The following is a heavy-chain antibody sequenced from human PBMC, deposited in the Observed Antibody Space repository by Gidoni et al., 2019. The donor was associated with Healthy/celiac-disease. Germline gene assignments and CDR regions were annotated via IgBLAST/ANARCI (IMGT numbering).Heavy chain of an antibody. J-gene: IGHJ4*02. CDR2: IYSGGST. V-gene: IGHV3-66*01. D-gene: IGHD3-22*01. CDR3: ARDHYDSSGYYIPGDY. Sequence: EVQLVESGGGLVQPGGSLRLSCAASGFTVSSNYMSWVRQAPGKGLEWVSVIYSGGSTYYADSVKGRFTISRDNSKNTLYLQMNSLRAEDTAVYYCARDHYDSSGYYIPGDYWGQGTLVTVSS. CDR1: GFTVSSNY.